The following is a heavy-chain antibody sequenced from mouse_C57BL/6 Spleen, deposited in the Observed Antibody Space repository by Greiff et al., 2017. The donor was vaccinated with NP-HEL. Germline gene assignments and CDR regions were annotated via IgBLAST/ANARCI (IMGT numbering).Heavy chain of an antibody. Sequence: EVHLVESGGGLVQPGGSLKLSCAASGFTFSDYYMYWVRQTPEKRLEWVAYISNGGGSTYYPDTVKGRFTISRDNAKNTLYLQMSRLKSEDTAMYYCARRGSDYYAMDDWGQGTSVTVSS. CDR1: GFTFSDYY. CDR3: ARRGSDYYAMDD. J-gene: IGHJ4*01. V-gene: IGHV5-12*01. CDR2: ISNGGGST.